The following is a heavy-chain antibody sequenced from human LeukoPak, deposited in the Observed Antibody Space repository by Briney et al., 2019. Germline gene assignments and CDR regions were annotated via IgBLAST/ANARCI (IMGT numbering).Heavy chain of an antibody. CDR3: ARMVGLVSDY. V-gene: IGHV6-1*01. J-gene: IGHJ4*02. CDR1: GDSVSSNSAA. Sequence: SQTLSLTCAISGDSVSSNSAAWNWIRQSPSRGLEWLGRTYYRSKWYSYYAPSVKSRITINPDTSKNQFSLRLKSVTPEDTAVYYCARMVGLVSDYWGQGTLVTVSS. D-gene: IGHD3-10*01. CDR2: TYYRSKWYS.